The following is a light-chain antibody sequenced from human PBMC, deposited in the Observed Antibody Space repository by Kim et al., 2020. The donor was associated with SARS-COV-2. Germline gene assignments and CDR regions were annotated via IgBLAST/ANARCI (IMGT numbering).Light chain of an antibody. CDR3: QQSFKTPWT. V-gene: IGKV1-39*01. CDR1: QDISNF. CDR2: AAS. Sequence: ASVVDTVTITFRARQDISNFLNWYQQRPGEAPKLLIYAASGFQSGVPSRFSGSGSGTDFTLTISSLQPEDFATYFCQQSFKTPWTFGQGTKVDIK. J-gene: IGKJ1*01.